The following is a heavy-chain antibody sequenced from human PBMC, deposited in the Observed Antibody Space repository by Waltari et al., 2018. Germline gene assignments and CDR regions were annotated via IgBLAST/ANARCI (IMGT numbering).Heavy chain of an antibody. CDR2: INHSGST. J-gene: IGHJ6*02. V-gene: IGHV4-34*01. D-gene: IGHD3-3*01. CDR1: GGSCRGSY. CDR3: ARTFTDFWSGYYPYYYYGMDV. Sequence: QVQLQQWGAGLLKPSEPLSLTCPVSGGSCRGSYWSWLRQPPGTGLELIGEINHSGSTNFNPSRKSRVTISVDTSKSQCSLKLSSVTAADTAVYYCARTFTDFWSGYYPYYYYGMDVWGQGTTVTVSS.